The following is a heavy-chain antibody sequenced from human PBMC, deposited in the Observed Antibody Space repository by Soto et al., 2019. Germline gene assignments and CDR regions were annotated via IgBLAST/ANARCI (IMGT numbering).Heavy chain of an antibody. J-gene: IGHJ4*02. CDR3: VKDRWVDY. Sequence: GGSLRLSCSVSGFTFSSYAMHWVRQAPGKGLEYVSSISSNGGSTYYADSVKGRFTISRDNSKNTLNLQTSSLTTEDTAVYYCVKDRWVDYWGQGTLVTVSS. CDR2: ISSNGGST. CDR1: GFTFSSYA. V-gene: IGHV3-64D*06. D-gene: IGHD6-13*01.